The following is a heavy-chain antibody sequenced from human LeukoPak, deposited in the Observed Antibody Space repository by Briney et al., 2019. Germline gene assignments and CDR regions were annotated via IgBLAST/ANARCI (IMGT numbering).Heavy chain of an antibody. J-gene: IGHJ6*02. CDR2: ISGSGGST. Sequence: TGGSLRLSCAASGFTFSSYAMSWVRQAPGKGLEWVSAISGSGGSTYYADSVKGRFTIPRDNSKNTLYLQMNSLRAEDTAVYYCATNSLARGQTTWYYYYYGMDVWGQGTTVTVSS. CDR3: ATNSLARGQTTWYYYYYGMDV. V-gene: IGHV3-23*01. CDR1: GFTFSSYA. D-gene: IGHD3-10*01.